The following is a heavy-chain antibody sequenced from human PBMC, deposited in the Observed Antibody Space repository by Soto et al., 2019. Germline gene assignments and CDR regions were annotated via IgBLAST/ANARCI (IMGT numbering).Heavy chain of an antibody. CDR1: GFTFSSYS. V-gene: IGHV3-21*01. J-gene: IGHJ6*03. Sequence: GGSLRLSCAASGFTFSSYSMNWVRQAPGKGLEWVSSISSSSSYIYYADSVKGRFTISRDNAKNSLYLQMNSLRAEDTAVYYCARDRPLFGVVIVDYYYYYMDVWGKGTTVTVSS. D-gene: IGHD3-3*01. CDR3: ARDRPLFGVVIVDYYYYYMDV. CDR2: ISSSSSYI.